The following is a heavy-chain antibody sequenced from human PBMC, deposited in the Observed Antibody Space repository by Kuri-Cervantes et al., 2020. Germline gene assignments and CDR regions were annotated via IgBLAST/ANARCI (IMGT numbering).Heavy chain of an antibody. D-gene: IGHD1-26*01. Sequence: ASVKVSCKASGYTFTSYAMHWVRQAPGQRLEWMGWINAGNGNTKYSQKFQERVTITRDMSTSTAYMELSSLRSEDTAVYYCAAESLVGATAEFDYWGQGTLVTVSS. CDR1: GYTFTSYA. J-gene: IGHJ4*02. V-gene: IGHV1-3*01. CDR3: AAESLVGATAEFDY. CDR2: INAGNGNT.